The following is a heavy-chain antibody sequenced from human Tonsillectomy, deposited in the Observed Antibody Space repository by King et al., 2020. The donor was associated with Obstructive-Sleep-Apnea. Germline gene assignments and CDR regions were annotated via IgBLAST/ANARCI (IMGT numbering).Heavy chain of an antibody. D-gene: IGHD6-19*01. Sequence: QLVQSGGGVVQPGRSLRLSCGASGFSFSTHGMHWVRQAPGKGLEWVAFIRYNGSHRYYADSVKGRFPISRDNSKKTLYLQMNSLRAEDTAVYFCAKDRVQMAGAGTGAGLDYWGQGTLVTVSS. CDR2: IRYNGSHR. J-gene: IGHJ4*02. V-gene: IGHV3-30*02. CDR3: AKDRVQMAGAGTGAGLDY. CDR1: GFSFSTHG.